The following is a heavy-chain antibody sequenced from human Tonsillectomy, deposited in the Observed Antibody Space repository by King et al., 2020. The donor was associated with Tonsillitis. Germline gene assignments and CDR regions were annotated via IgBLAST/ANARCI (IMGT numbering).Heavy chain of an antibody. J-gene: IGHJ4*02. Sequence: VQLVESGGGVVQPGRSLRLSCAASEFTFSNYGMHWVRQAPGKGLEWVALIWYHGSNKYYADSVKGRFTISRDNSKNTLYLQMISLRAEDTAVYYCARGDLYGDYRLDYWGQGTPVTVSS. D-gene: IGHD4-17*01. CDR1: EFTFSNYG. V-gene: IGHV3-33*01. CDR2: IWYHGSNK. CDR3: ARGDLYGDYRLDY.